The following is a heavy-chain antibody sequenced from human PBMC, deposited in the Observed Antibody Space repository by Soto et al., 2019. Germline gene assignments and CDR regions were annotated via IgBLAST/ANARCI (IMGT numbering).Heavy chain of an antibody. J-gene: IGHJ4*02. CDR2: MFHTGSA. V-gene: IGHV4-61*01. CDR3: AREFSNSPEAFDS. CDR1: GGSVNSDSYY. Sequence: KPSETLSLTCTVSGGSVNSDSYYWSWIRQPPGRGLEWIGYMFHTGSASYNPSLKSRVTISVDTTRNQFSLRLSSVTAADTAVYYCAREFSNSPEAFDSRGQGSLVTVSS. D-gene: IGHD6-6*01.